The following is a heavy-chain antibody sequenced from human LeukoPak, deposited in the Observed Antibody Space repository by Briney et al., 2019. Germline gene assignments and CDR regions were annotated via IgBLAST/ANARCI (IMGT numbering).Heavy chain of an antibody. CDR3: ARIGSGGSCVDY. V-gene: IGHV4-30-4*01. J-gene: IGHJ4*02. Sequence: SETLSLTCTVSGGSISSGDYYWSWIRQPPGKGLEWIGYIYYSGSTYYNPSLKSRVTISVDTSKNQFSLKLSSVTAADTAVYYCARIGSGGSCVDYWGQGTLVTVSS. CDR2: IYYSGST. CDR1: GGSISSGDYY. D-gene: IGHD2-15*01.